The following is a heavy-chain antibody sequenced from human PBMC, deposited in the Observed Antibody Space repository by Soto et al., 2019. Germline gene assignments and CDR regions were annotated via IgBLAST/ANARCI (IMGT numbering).Heavy chain of an antibody. CDR3: AQGTNRTSMVAY. V-gene: IGHV2-5*02. J-gene: IGHJ4*02. CDR1: GVSLTTSGVS. D-gene: IGHD5-12*01. CDR2: IFWDDDK. Sequence: SGPTLVNPTQTLTLTCTVSGVSLTTSGVSVGWIRQPPGKALEWLALIFWDDDKRYSPALKSRLTVTKDTSKNQVVLTLTNVDPVDTATYYCAQGTNRTSMVAYWGQGIRVTVSS.